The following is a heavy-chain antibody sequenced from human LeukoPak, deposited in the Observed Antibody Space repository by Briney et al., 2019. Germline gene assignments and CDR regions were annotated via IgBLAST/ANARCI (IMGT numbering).Heavy chain of an antibody. J-gene: IGHJ4*02. CDR3: AGSPRRTSIVVVVAAPRYYFDY. CDR1: GGSFSGYY. Sequence: PSETLSLTCAVYGGSFSGYYWSWIRQPPGKGLEWIGEINHSGSTNYNPSLKSRVTISVDTSKNQFSLKLSSVTAADTAVYYCAGSPRRTSIVVVVAAPRYYFDYWGQGTLVTVSS. CDR2: INHSGST. V-gene: IGHV4-34*01. D-gene: IGHD2-15*01.